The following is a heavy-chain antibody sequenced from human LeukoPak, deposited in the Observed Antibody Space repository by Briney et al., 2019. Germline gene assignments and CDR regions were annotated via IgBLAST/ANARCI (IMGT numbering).Heavy chain of an antibody. Sequence: SGGSLRLSCAPSGFTFSSYAMSWVRQAPGKGLEWVSAISGSGGSTYYADSVKGRFTISRDNSKNTLYLQMNSLRSEDTAVYYCAKDGPYSSSWPDAFDIWGQGTMVTVSS. CDR3: AKDGPYSSSWPDAFDI. V-gene: IGHV3-23*01. CDR1: GFTFSSYA. CDR2: ISGSGGST. D-gene: IGHD6-13*01. J-gene: IGHJ3*02.